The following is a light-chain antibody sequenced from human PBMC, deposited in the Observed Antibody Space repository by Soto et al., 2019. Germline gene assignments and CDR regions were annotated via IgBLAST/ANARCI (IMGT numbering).Light chain of an antibody. Sequence: QTVVTQPPSASGTPGQRDTISCSGSSSNIGSNYVYWYQQLPGTAPKLLIYRNNQRPSGVPDRFSGSKSGTSASLAISGLRSEDEADYYCAAWDDSLSGAVFGGGTKLTVL. V-gene: IGLV1-47*01. J-gene: IGLJ7*01. CDR3: AAWDDSLSGAV. CDR1: SSNIGSNY. CDR2: RNN.